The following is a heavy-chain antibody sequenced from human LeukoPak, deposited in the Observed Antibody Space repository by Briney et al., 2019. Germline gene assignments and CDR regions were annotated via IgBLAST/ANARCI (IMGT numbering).Heavy chain of an antibody. CDR1: GFTFSSYA. V-gene: IGHV3-23*01. CDR3: ARVPPIAAAEYYYYMDV. Sequence: GGSLRLSCAASGFTFSSYAMSWVRQAPGKGLEWVSTISGSGGGGSTNYADSVKGRFTISRDNAKNSLYLQMNSLRAEDTAVYYCARVPPIAAAEYYYYMDVWGKGTTVTVSS. J-gene: IGHJ6*03. D-gene: IGHD6-13*01. CDR2: ISGSGGGGST.